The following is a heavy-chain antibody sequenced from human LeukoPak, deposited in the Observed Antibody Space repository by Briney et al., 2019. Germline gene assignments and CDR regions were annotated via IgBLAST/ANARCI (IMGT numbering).Heavy chain of an antibody. CDR2: IIPIFGIA. J-gene: IGHJ3*02. D-gene: IGHD1-26*01. V-gene: IGHV1-69*04. CDR1: GGTFSSYA. CDR3: ARSLFPSGSAFDI. Sequence: SVKVSCKASGGTFSSYAISWVRQAPGQGLEWMGRIIPIFGIANYAQKFQGRVTITADKSTSTAYTELSSLRSEDTAVYYCARSLFPSGSAFDIWGQGTMVTVSS.